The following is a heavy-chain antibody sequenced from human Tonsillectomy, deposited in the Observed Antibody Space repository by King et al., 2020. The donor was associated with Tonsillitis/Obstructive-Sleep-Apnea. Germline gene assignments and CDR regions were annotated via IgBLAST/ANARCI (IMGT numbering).Heavy chain of an antibody. CDR2: IDSSSSYI. V-gene: IGHV3-21*01. D-gene: IGHD2-15*01. J-gene: IGHJ3*02. CDR1: GFTFNNYS. Sequence: VQLVESGGGLVKPGGSLRLSCAASGFTFNNYSLSWVRQAPGKGLEWVSFIDSSSSYISSTDSLKGRFTISRDNAKNSLYLQMNSLRADDTAMYYCASGSLSYDAFDIWGQGTMVTVSS. CDR3: ASGSLSYDAFDI.